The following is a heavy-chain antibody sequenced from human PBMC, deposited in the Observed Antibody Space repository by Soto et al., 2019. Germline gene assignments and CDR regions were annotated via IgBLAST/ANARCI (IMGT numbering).Heavy chain of an antibody. D-gene: IGHD3-10*01. CDR3: ARAATGSYHSAY. CDR2: IAPHSGRT. CDR1: GYAFTSYG. J-gene: IGHJ4*02. Sequence: QVQLVQSGPEVKKPGASVRVSCMTSGYAFTSYGVNWERQAPGQGLEWMGWIAPHSGRTTYLPKFQGGVTITADAATNTAYMELGSLSSDDTGIYFCARAATGSYHSAYWGQGTVVTVSS. V-gene: IGHV1-18*04.